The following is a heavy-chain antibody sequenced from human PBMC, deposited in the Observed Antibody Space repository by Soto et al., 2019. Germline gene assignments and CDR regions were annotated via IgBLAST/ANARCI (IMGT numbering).Heavy chain of an antibody. J-gene: IGHJ4*02. Sequence: QVQLVQSGTEVKKSGASVKVSCKASGYAFTSYSVSWVRQAPGQVLEWMGSISTYSGKTNYVQSLQGRVTMTTDTATTTAYLDLRSLRPDDTAIYYCARRYGDPSSSAGFDYWGQGTLVTVSS. CDR3: ARRYGDPSSSAGFDY. CDR2: ISTYSGKT. V-gene: IGHV1-18*01. CDR1: GYAFTSYS. D-gene: IGHD2-21*02.